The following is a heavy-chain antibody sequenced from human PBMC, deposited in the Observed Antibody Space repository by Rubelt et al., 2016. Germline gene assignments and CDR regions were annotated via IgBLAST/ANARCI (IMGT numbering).Heavy chain of an antibody. CDR3: VGFGYNWNYVY. J-gene: IGHJ4*02. CDR1: GVTVSSNY. CDR2: IYSGGST. D-gene: IGHD1-20*01. Sequence: GVTVSSNYMSWVRQAPGKGLEWVSVIYSGGSTYYADSLKGRFTISRDNAKNSLYLQMNSLRAEDTAVYYCVGFGYNWNYVYWGQGTLVTVSS. V-gene: IGHV3-53*01.